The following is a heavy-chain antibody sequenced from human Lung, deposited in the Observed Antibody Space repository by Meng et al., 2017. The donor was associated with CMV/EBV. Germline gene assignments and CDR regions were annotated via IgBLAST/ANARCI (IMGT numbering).Heavy chain of an antibody. Sequence: QVQRQGSGPGLVKPSQPLPLTCPVLGGSINSDDYYWTWIRQSPGRGLEWIGLTYSSGKTFYTPSLRSRVTISIDTPSSQFFLMLASVTAADTAVYYCARERRHWYGSGGFDFWGQGTLVTGSS. D-gene: IGHD3-10*01. J-gene: IGHJ4*02. CDR1: GGSINSDDYY. V-gene: IGHV4-30-4*01. CDR3: ARERRHWYGSGGFDF. CDR2: TYSSGKT.